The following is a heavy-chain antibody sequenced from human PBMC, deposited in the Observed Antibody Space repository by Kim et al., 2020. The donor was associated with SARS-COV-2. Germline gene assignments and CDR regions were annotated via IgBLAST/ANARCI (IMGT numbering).Heavy chain of an antibody. V-gene: IGHV4-31*02. CDR3: ARDHYYGSGSYYNVDGMDV. D-gene: IGHD3-10*01. J-gene: IGHJ6*02. Sequence: SRVTISVDTSKNQFSLKLSSVTAADTAVYYCARDHYYGSGSYYNVDGMDVWGQGTTVTVSS.